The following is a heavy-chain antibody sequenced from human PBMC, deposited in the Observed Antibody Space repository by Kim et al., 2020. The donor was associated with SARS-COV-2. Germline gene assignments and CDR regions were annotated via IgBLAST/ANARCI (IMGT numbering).Heavy chain of an antibody. J-gene: IGHJ4*02. CDR2: TGPSYTSA. CDR3: TRHGSNYYDSSGYYYSFDF. D-gene: IGHD3-22*01. CDR1: GYSFSNYW. Sequence: GESLKISCKGSGYSFSNYWISWVRQMPGKGLEWMGRTGPSYTSATYSPLFQGHVTISVHNSINTAYLQWSSLKASDTAMYYCTRHGSNYYDSSGYYYSFDFWGQGTLVTVSS. V-gene: IGHV5-10-1*01.